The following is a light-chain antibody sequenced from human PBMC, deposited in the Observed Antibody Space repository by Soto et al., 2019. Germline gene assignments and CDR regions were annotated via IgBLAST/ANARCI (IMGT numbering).Light chain of an antibody. CDR1: QSVSSSY. CDR3: QQYGSSPPWT. V-gene: IGKV3-20*01. CDR2: GAS. Sequence: EIVFTQSPSTLSLSPMERATLSCRASQSVSSSYLAWYQQKPGQAPRLLIYGASSRATGIPDRFSGSGSGTDFTLTISRLEPEDFAVYYCQQYGSSPPWTFGQGTKVDIK. J-gene: IGKJ1*01.